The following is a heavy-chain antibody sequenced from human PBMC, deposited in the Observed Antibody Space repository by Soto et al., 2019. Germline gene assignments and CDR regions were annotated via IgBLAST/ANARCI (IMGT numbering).Heavy chain of an antibody. V-gene: IGHV4-31*03. J-gene: IGHJ4*02. CDR3: ARGVTMVRGVIHTPYFDY. CDR2: IYYSGST. D-gene: IGHD3-10*01. Sequence: QVQLQESGPGLVKPSQTLSLTCTVSGGSISSGGYYWSWIRQHPGKGLEWIRYIYYSGSTYYNPSLKSRVTISVDTSKNQFSLKLSSVTAADTAVYYCARGVTMVRGVIHTPYFDYWGQGTLVTVSS. CDR1: GGSISSGGYY.